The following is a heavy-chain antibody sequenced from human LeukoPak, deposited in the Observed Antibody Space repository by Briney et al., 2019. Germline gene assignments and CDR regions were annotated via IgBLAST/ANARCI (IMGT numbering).Heavy chain of an antibody. V-gene: IGHV4-39*01. J-gene: IGHJ4*02. CDR2: IYYSGST. CDR3: AKHYMGSSYNRGLDY. CDR1: GGPIISSNYY. Sequence: KPSETLSLTCTVSGGPIISSNYYWGWIRQPPGKGLEWIGSIYYSGSTYYNPSLKSRVTISVDTSKNQFSLKLSSVTAADTAVYYCAKHYMGSSYNRGLDYWGQGTLVTVSS. D-gene: IGHD3-10*01.